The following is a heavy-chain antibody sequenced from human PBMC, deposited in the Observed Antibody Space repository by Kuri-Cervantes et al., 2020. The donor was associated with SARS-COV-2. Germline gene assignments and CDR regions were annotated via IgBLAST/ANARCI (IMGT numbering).Heavy chain of an antibody. CDR2: IDSSSYYI. Sequence: GGSLRLSCRTSGFAFGDYAMSWLRQAPGKGLEWVASIDSSSYYIYHADSVKGRLTISRDNAKTSLYLQMNSLKPEDTAVYYCAREEGGELGEAFDYWGQGALVTVSS. V-gene: IGHV3-21*01. J-gene: IGHJ4*02. CDR1: GFAFGDYA. D-gene: IGHD7-27*01. CDR3: AREEGGELGEAFDY.